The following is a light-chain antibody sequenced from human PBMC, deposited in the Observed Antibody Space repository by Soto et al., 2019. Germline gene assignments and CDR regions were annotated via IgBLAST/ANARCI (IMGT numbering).Light chain of an antibody. J-gene: IGKJ3*01. V-gene: IGKV1-5*01. Sequence: DIQMTQSPSTLSASVGDSVTITCRASQSISTSLAWYQQKPRKAPNLLIYDASSLASGVPLRFSGSGSGTEFSPTITSLQPDDFAVYYCQQRSNWLFGPGTKVDIK. CDR2: DAS. CDR1: QSISTS. CDR3: QQRSNWL.